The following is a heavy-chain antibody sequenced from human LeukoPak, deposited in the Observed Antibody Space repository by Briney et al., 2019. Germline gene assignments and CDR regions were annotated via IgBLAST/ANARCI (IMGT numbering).Heavy chain of an antibody. D-gene: IGHD5-24*01. Sequence: PGGSLRLSCVASGFTFNKYWMHWVRQIPGEGLVWVSRIDNNGVETVYADSVKGRFTISRDNSKNTLYLQMNSLRAEDTAVYYCAREAEQGYMATRGFDYWGQGTLVTVSS. CDR1: GFTFNKYW. V-gene: IGHV3-74*01. CDR3: AREAEQGYMATRGFDY. CDR2: IDNNGVET. J-gene: IGHJ4*02.